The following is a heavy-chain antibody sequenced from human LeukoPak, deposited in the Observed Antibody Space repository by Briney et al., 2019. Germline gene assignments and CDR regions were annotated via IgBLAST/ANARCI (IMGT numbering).Heavy chain of an antibody. V-gene: IGHV3-7*01. CDR2: ISSDGSGK. J-gene: IGHJ4*02. CDR3: GRVRPGDADY. D-gene: IGHD1-26*01. Sequence: GGSLRLSRAASGFTFSTYWMTWIRQAPGKGLEWVASISSDGSGKYYMDSVKGRLTISRDNAKNSLFLQMNSLGAEDTAVYHCGRVRPGDADYWGQGTLVTVFS. CDR1: GFTFSTYW.